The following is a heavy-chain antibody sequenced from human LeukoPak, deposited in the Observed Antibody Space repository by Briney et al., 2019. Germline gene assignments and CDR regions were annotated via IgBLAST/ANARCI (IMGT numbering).Heavy chain of an antibody. CDR2: ISYDGSNK. CDR3: AKSSCRGDCYYDY. V-gene: IGHV3-30*18. J-gene: IGHJ4*02. CDR1: GFTFSYSG. Sequence: GGSLRLSCAASGFTFSYSGIHWVRQAPGKGLEWVATISYDGSNKYYADSVKGRFTISRDNSKNTLYLQMSSLRAEDTAVYYCAKSSCRGDCYYDYWGQGTLVTVSP. D-gene: IGHD2-21*02.